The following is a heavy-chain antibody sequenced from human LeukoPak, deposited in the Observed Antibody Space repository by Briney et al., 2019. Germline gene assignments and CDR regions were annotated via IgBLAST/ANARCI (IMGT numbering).Heavy chain of an antibody. Sequence: SETLSLTCAVYGGSFSGYYWSWIRQPPGKGLEWIGEINHSGSTNYNPSLKSRVTISVDTSKNQFSLKLSSVTAADAAVYYCARAAIVVVPSIDYWGQGTLVTVSS. CDR1: GGSFSGYY. D-gene: IGHD2-2*01. V-gene: IGHV4-34*01. CDR3: ARAAIVVVPSIDY. CDR2: INHSGST. J-gene: IGHJ4*02.